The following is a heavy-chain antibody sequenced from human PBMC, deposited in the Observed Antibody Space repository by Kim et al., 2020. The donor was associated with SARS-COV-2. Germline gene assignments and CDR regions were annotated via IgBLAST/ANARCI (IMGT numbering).Heavy chain of an antibody. CDR3: ARDSGIAARPHYYGMDV. CDR1: GFTVSSNY. CDR2: IYSGGST. D-gene: IGHD6-6*01. J-gene: IGHJ6*02. Sequence: GGSLRLSCAASGFTVSSNYMSWVRQAPGKGLEWVSVIYSGGSTYYADSVKGRFTISRDNSKNTLYLQMNSLRAEDTAVYYCARDSGIAARPHYYGMDVWGQGTTVTVSS. V-gene: IGHV3-53*01.